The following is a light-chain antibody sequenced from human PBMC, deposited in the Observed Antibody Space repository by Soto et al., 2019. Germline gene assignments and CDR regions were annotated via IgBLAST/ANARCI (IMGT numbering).Light chain of an antibody. Sequence: DIQMTQSPSSLSASVGDRVTITCRASQGISNSLAWYQQNAGKSPKLLIYAASNLQSGVPPRFSGSGSGTDFSPTISSLQPEDVATYYCQTYNSARVTFGGGTKVEIK. CDR3: QTYNSARVT. V-gene: IGKV1-27*01. CDR2: AAS. CDR1: QGISNS. J-gene: IGKJ4*01.